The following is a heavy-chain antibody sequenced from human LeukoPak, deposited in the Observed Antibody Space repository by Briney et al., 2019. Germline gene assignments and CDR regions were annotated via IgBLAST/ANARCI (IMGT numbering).Heavy chain of an antibody. J-gene: IGHJ4*02. CDR2: IQSSSRTI. Sequence: GGSLRLSCAASGFTFSNAWMNWVRQAPGKGLEWVSYIQSSSRTIHYAASVKGRFTISRDNAKNSLYLQMNSLRDEDTAVYYCARDPNALDYWGQGTLVTVSS. CDR3: ARDPNALDY. CDR1: GFTFSNAW. V-gene: IGHV3-48*02.